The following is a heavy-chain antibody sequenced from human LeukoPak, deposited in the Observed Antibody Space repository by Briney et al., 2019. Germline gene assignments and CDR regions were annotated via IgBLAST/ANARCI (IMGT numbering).Heavy chain of an antibody. CDR3: ARGIGAWIQQDYFDY. Sequence: WPGGSLRLSCAASGFTFDDYGMSWVRQAPGKGLEWVSGINWNGGSTGYADSVKGRFTISRDNAKNSLYLQMNSLRAEDTALYHCARGIGAWIQQDYFDYWGQGTLVTVSS. CDR2: INWNGGST. D-gene: IGHD5-18*01. CDR1: GFTFDDYG. J-gene: IGHJ4*02. V-gene: IGHV3-20*01.